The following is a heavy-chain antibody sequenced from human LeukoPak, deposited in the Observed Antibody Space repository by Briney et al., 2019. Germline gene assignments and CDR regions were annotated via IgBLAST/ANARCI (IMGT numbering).Heavy chain of an antibody. J-gene: IGHJ4*02. CDR3: AKRKDLGYCSSTSCYYYFDY. V-gene: IGHV3-23*01. CDR1: GFTFNNYA. D-gene: IGHD2-2*01. Sequence: GGSLRLSCVASGFTFNNYAMSWVRQAPGKGLEWVSANGGSGGSKYYADSVKGRFTVSRDNSKTTLYLQMNSLRAEDTAIYYCAKRKDLGYCSSTSCYYYFDYWGQGTLVTVSS. CDR2: NGGSGGSK.